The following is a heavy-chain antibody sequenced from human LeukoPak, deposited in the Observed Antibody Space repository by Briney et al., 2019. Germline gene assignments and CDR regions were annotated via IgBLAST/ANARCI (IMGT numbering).Heavy chain of an antibody. CDR1: GFTFSNYA. V-gene: IGHV3-30-3*01. CDR2: ISYDGSNE. D-gene: IGHD2-21*01. CDR3: ARDLSYFSFDD. J-gene: IGHJ6*02. Sequence: GGSLRLSCAASGFTFSNYAMHWVRQAPGKGLEWVAVISYDGSNEYYADSVKGRFTISRDNSKNTLYLQMNSLRAEDTAMYYCARDLSYFSFDDWGQGTTVTVSS.